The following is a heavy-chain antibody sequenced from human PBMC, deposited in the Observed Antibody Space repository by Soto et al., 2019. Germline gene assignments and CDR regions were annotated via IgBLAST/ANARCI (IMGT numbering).Heavy chain of an antibody. D-gene: IGHD2-8*01. CDR3: AREDLCTTGACLLLRRKTNYFDY. CDR1: GFSFSDYY. V-gene: IGHV3-11*01. Sequence: QVQLVESGGGLVKPGESLRVSCTASGFSFSDYYMSWIRQAPGKGLEWISYICHSGDSFYCADSVKGRFTISRDNTKNSLFLQMDRLRAEDTAVYYCAREDLCTTGACLLLRRKTNYFDYWGPGTQVTVSS. J-gene: IGHJ4*02. CDR2: ICHSGDSF.